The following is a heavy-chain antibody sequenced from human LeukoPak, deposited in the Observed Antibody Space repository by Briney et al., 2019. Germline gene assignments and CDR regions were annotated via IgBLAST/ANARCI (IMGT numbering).Heavy chain of an antibody. CDR1: GFTFSRFA. D-gene: IGHD2-2*01. CDR3: AKSWYQMLWDWFDP. J-gene: IGHJ5*02. V-gene: IGHV3-23*01. Sequence: GGSLRLSCAASGFTFSRFAMIWVRQAPGKGLEWVSAISGTGDSTYYADSVKGRFTISRDNSKNTLYEQMNSLRVEDTAVYYCAKSWYQMLWDWFDPWGQGTLVTVSS. CDR2: ISGTGDST.